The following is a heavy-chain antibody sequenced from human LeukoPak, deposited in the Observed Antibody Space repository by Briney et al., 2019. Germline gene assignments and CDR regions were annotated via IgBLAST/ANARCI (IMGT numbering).Heavy chain of an antibody. J-gene: IGHJ6*03. CDR2: ISAYNGNT. V-gene: IGHV1-18*01. CDR1: GYTFTSYG. CDR3: ARDTYYDFWSGYYTGVYYYYMDV. D-gene: IGHD3-3*01. Sequence: ASVKVSCKASGYTFTSYGISWVRQAPGQGLEWMGWISAYNGNTNYAQKLQGRVTMTTDTSTSTAYMELRSLRSDDTAVYYCARDTYYDFWSGYYTGVYYYYMDVWGKGTTVTVSS.